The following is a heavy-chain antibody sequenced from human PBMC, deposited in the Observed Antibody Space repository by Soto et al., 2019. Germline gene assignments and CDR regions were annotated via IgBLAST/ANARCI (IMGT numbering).Heavy chain of an antibody. CDR3: ASSVLVTSTMNYFDL. Sequence: GESLKISCQASGYSFSNFWIAWVRQMPGEGLEWLGIIYPDDSDTRYSPSFLGQVTISADKSIKTTYLQWSSLKASETAIYFCASSVLVTSTMNYFDLWGQGTLVNVSS. CDR1: GYSFSNFW. J-gene: IGHJ4*02. V-gene: IGHV5-51*01. D-gene: IGHD2-8*02. CDR2: IYPDDSDT.